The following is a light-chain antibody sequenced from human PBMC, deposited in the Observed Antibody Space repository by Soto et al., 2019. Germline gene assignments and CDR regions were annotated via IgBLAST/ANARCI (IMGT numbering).Light chain of an antibody. CDR1: QSISSW. J-gene: IGKJ1*01. V-gene: IGKV1-5*01. CDR3: QQYNSYSPT. Sequence: DIQMTPAPSTLSTSVGDRAKITCRASQSISSWLAWYQQKPGKAPKLLIYDASSLESGVPSRFSGSGSGTEFTLTISSLQPDDFATYYCQQYNSYSPTFGQGTKVDI. CDR2: DAS.